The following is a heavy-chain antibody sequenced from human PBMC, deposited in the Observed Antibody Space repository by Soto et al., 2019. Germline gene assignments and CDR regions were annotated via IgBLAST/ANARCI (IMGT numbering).Heavy chain of an antibody. CDR1: GFTFSSYG. CDR3: ERKPETGTTVPFDY. V-gene: IGHV3-30*03. CDR2: ISYDGSEK. J-gene: IGHJ4*02. Sequence: PGGSLRLSCAASGFTFSSYGMHWVRQAPGKGLEWVAVISYDGSEKYHADSVKGRFTISRDNSKNTLYLQMNSLRAEDTAVYYCERKPETGTTVPFDYWGQGTLVTVSS. D-gene: IGHD1-1*01.